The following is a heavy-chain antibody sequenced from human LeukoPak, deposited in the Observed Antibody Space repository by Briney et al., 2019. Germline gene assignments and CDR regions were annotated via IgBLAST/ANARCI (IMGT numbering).Heavy chain of an antibody. J-gene: IGHJ4*02. CDR1: GGSFSSYF. CDR3: ARVVPRDIVVVPGAYYFDY. Sequence: SETLSLTCTVSGGSFSSYFWSWIRQPLGKGLEWIGYIYYSGRSNHNPSLNSRVTISVDTSRNQFSLKLSSVTAADTAVYYCARVVPRDIVVVPGAYYFDYWGQGTLVTVSS. D-gene: IGHD2-2*01. CDR2: IYYSGRS. V-gene: IGHV4-59*01.